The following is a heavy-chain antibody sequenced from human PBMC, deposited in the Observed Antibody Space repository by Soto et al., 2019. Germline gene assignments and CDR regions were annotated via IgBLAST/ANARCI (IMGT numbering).Heavy chain of an antibody. CDR3: ATDRHYGLHV. J-gene: IGHJ6*02. Sequence: EVQLVESGGGLVQPGGSLRLSCAASGFTFSSTWMHWVRQVPGKGLVWVSHINSDGSLTTYADSVKGRFTIFRDNARNTVSLQMNSLRAEDTAVYYCATDRHYGLHVWGQGATVTVSS. CDR2: INSDGSLT. V-gene: IGHV3-74*01. CDR1: GFTFSSTW.